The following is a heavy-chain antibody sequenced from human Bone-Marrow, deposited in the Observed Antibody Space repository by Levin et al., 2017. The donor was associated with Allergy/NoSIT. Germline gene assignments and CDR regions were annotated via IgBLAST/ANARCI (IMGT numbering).Heavy chain of an antibody. D-gene: IGHD3-16*01. CDR2: MNQDGSKK. J-gene: IGHJ4*02. CDR1: GFAFSSSW. CDR3: ARDPEGGAADY. V-gene: IGHV3-7*01. Sequence: GGSLRLSCAASGFAFSSSWMTWVRQVPGKGLEWVALMNQDGSKKYFVDSVKGRFTISRDNAKNSLYLQMNSLTGEDTAVYYCARDPEGGAADYWGQGTLVTVSS.